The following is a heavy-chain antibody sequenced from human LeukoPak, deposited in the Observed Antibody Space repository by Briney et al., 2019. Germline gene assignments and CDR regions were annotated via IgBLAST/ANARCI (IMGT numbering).Heavy chain of an antibody. V-gene: IGHV4-31*03. D-gene: IGHD3-3*01. CDR1: GGSISSGGYY. J-gene: IGHJ6*03. CDR2: IYYSGST. Sequence: SETLSLTCTVSGGSISSGGYYWSWIRQHPGKGLEWIGYIYYSGSTYYNPSLKSRVTISVDTSKNQFSLKLSSVTAADTAVYYCARVLTYYDFWSGYSPSYYYYMDVWGKGTTVTVSS. CDR3: ARVLTYYDFWSGYSPSYYYYMDV.